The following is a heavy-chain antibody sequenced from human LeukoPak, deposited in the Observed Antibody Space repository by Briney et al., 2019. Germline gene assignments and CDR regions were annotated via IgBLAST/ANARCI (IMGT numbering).Heavy chain of an antibody. CDR1: GGSISSYY. CDR3: ARGSIAAAGPEVGSYYFDY. D-gene: IGHD6-13*01. V-gene: IGHV4-59*01. CDR2: IYYSGST. J-gene: IGHJ4*02. Sequence: TSETLSLTCTVSGGSISSYYWSWIRQPPGKGLEWIGYIYYSGSTNYNTSLKSRVTISVDTSKNQFSLKLSSVTAADTAVYYCARGSIAAAGPEVGSYYFDYWGQGTLVTVSS.